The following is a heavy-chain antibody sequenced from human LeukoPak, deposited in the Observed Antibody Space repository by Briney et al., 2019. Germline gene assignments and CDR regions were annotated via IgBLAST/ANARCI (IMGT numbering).Heavy chain of an antibody. D-gene: IGHD3-16*01. CDR1: GXTFNTYS. J-gene: IGHJ4*02. Sequence: QAGGSLRLSCAASGXTFNTYSMGWVRQAPGKGLEWVSVISGGGEITYYADSVKGRFTISRDSSKNTLFLQMNSLRAEDTAVYYCAKCRGEDRAFDYWGQGTLVTVSS. V-gene: IGHV3-23*01. CDR3: AKCRGEDRAFDY. CDR2: ISGGGEIT.